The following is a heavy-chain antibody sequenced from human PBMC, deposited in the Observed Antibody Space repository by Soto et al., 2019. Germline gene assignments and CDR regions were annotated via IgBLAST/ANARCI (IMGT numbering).Heavy chain of an antibody. Sequence: GGSLRLSCAASGFTFSSYAMSWVRQAPGKGLEWVSAISGSGGSTYYADSVKGRFTISRDNSKNTLYLQMNRLRAEDTAVYYCAKDFDSSSWYDYWGQGTLVTVSS. CDR1: GFTFSSYA. J-gene: IGHJ4*02. CDR3: AKDFDSSSWYDY. D-gene: IGHD6-13*01. V-gene: IGHV3-23*01. CDR2: ISGSGGST.